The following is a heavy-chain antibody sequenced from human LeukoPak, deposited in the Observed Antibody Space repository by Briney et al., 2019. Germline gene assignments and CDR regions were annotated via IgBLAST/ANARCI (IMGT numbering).Heavy chain of an antibody. CDR2: IYTSGST. J-gene: IGHJ5*02. D-gene: IGHD3-3*01. V-gene: IGHV4-4*07. CDR3: AKKNYDFWSGYFTSFDP. Sequence: SETLSLTCTVSGGSISSYYWSWIRQPAGKGLEWVGRIYTSGSTNYNPSLKSRVTMSVDTSKNQFSLKLSSVTAADTAVYCCAKKNYDFWSGYFTSFDPWGQGTLVTVSS. CDR1: GGSISSYY.